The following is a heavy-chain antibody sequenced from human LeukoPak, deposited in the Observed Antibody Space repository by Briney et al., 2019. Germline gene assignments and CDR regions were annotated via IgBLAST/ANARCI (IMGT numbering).Heavy chain of an antibody. CDR3: ARAYTRIAAAGRMYYFDY. CDR2: IYYSGST. Sequence: SETLSLTCAVSGGSISSYYWSWIRQPPGKGLEWIGYIYYSGSTNYNPSLKSRATISVDTSKNQFSLKLSSVTAAETAVYYCARAYTRIAAAGRMYYFDYWGQGTLVTVSS. J-gene: IGHJ4*02. V-gene: IGHV4-59*01. CDR1: GGSISSYY. D-gene: IGHD6-13*01.